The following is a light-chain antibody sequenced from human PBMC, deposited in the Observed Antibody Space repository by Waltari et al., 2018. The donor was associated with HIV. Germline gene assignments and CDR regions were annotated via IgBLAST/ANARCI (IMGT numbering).Light chain of an antibody. V-gene: IGLV1-47*01. CDR1: TSNVETQW. J-gene: IGLJ3*02. Sequence: QSVLTQPPSASGTPGQTVTISCSGSTSNVETQWVYWYQQLPGTAPKLLIYRNYQRPSGVPDRFSSSKSGASASLIISGLRSEDEADYSCGVCDSTLKQWLFGGGTKLTVL. CDR2: RNY. CDR3: GVCDSTLKQWL.